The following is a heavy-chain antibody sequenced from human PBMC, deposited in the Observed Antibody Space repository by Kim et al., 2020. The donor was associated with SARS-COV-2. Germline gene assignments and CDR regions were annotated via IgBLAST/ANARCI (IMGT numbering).Heavy chain of an antibody. CDR3: ARSITMVRGVHSPYYYYYGMDV. Sequence: SVKVSCKASGGTFSSYAISWVRQAPGQGLEWMGGIIPIFGTANYAQKFQGRVTITADESTSTAYMELSSLRSEDTAVYYCARSITMVRGVHSPYYYYYGMDVWGQGTTVTVSS. CDR2: IIPIFGTA. CDR1: GGTFSSYA. J-gene: IGHJ6*02. V-gene: IGHV1-69*13. D-gene: IGHD3-10*01.